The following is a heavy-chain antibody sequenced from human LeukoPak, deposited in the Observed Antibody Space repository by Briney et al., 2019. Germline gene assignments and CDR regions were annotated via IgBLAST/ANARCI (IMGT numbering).Heavy chain of an antibody. D-gene: IGHD3-22*01. CDR3: ARDRRYYDSSGYPND. CDR2: IYYSGST. V-gene: IGHV4-61*01. CDR1: GGSVSSGSYY. J-gene: IGHJ4*02. Sequence: SETLSLTCTVSGGSVSSGSYYWSWIRQPPGKGLEWIGYIYYSGSTNYNPSLKSRVTISVDTSKNQFSLKLSSVTAADTAVYYCARDRRYYDSSGYPNDWGQGTLVTVSS.